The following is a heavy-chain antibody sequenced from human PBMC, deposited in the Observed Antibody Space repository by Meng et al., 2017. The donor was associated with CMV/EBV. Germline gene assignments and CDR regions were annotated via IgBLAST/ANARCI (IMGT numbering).Heavy chain of an antibody. V-gene: IGHV1-8*01. J-gene: IGHJ5*02. D-gene: IGHD3-3*01. CDR1: GYTFTSYD. CDR3: ARGGHSTTIFGVVIYNWFDP. CDR2: MNPNSGNT. Sequence: ASVKVSCKASGYTFTSYDINWVRQATGQGLEWMGWMNPNSGNTGYAQKFQGRVTMTRNTSISTAYMEPSSLRSEDTAVYYCARGGHSTTIFGVVIYNWFDPWGQGTLVTVSS.